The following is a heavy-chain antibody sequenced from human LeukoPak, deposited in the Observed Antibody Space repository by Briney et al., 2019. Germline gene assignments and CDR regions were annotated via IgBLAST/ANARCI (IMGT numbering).Heavy chain of an antibody. CDR2: IKSKSDGGTT. Sequence: GGSLRLSCVVSGFTFSNAWMSWVRQAPGKGLEWVGRIKSKSDGGTTDYAAPVKGRFTISRDDSRNTLYLQMNSLKTEDTAVYYCTTGSKVGGYWGQGTLVTVSS. CDR1: GFTFSNAW. J-gene: IGHJ4*02. D-gene: IGHD2-2*01. V-gene: IGHV3-15*01. CDR3: TTGSKVGGY.